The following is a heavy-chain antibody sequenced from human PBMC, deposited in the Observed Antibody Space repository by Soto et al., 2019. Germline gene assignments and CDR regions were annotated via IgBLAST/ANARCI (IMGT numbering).Heavy chain of an antibody. V-gene: IGHV4-31*03. CDR3: ARDQGTFGGVIVPYYFDY. CDR2: IYYSGSI. Sequence: SGTLSLTCTFSGGSISSGGYYWSWIPPHPGKGLEGIGYIYYSGSIYYNPSLKSRVTISVDTSKNQFSLKLSSVTAADTAVYYCARDQGTFGGVIVPYYFDYWGQGTLVTVSS. CDR1: GGSISSGGYY. D-gene: IGHD3-16*02. J-gene: IGHJ4*02.